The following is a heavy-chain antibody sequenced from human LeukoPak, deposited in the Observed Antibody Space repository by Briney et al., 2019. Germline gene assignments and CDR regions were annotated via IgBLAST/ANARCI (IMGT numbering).Heavy chain of an antibody. CDR3: AKLPDSSGYYHDY. V-gene: IGHV4-34*01. CDR2: INHSGST. D-gene: IGHD3-22*01. CDR1: GGSFSGYY. Sequence: PSETLSLTCAVYGGSFSGYYWSWIRQPPGKGLEWIGEINHSGSTNYNPSLKSRVTISVDTSKNQFSLKLSSVTAADTAVYYCAKLPDSSGYYHDYWGQGTLVTVSS. J-gene: IGHJ4*02.